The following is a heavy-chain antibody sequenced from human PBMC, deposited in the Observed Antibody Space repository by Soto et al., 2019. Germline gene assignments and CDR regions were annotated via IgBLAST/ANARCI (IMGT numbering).Heavy chain of an antibody. J-gene: IGHJ4*02. V-gene: IGHV3-23*01. CDR1: GLSFSGYT. CDR2: INGGGGTT. D-gene: IGHD3-9*01. Sequence: GGSLRLSCAASGLSFSGYTMSWVRQAQGKGLEWISGINGGGGTTYYADSVKGRFTTSRDDSKNILYLQMNSPRAEDTAIYYCAKDRHPDGIWTFDYWGRGTLVTVSS. CDR3: AKDRHPDGIWTFDY.